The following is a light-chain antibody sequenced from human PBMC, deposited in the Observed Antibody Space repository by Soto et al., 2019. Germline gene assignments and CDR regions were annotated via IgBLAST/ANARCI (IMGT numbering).Light chain of an antibody. CDR3: QQYGRPIQT. Sequence: EIVLTQSPGTLSLSPGERATLSCRASQSVDSSYLAWYQQKPGQAPRLLIYGAASRATGISDRFSGSGSGTDFSLTISRLDPEDSAVYYCQQYGRPIQTCGRESRVESK. CDR2: GAA. CDR1: QSVDSSY. J-gene: IGKJ1*01. V-gene: IGKV3-20*01.